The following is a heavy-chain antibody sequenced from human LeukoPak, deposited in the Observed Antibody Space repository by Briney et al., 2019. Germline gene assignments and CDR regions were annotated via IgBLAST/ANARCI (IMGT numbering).Heavy chain of an antibody. V-gene: IGHV3-74*01. CDR3: AKDLHYGSADY. D-gene: IGHD3-10*01. J-gene: IGHJ4*02. Sequence: GGSLRLSRAASGFTFSNYWVHWVRQDPGKGLVWVSYINPDGSNTNYADSVKGRFTISRDNAKNALYLQMNSLRAEDTAVYYCAKDLHYGSADYWGQGTLVTVSS. CDR1: GFTFSNYW. CDR2: INPDGSNT.